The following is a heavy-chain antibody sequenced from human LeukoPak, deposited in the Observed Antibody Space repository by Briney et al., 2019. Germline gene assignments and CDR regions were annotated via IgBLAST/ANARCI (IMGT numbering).Heavy chain of an antibody. D-gene: IGHD3-22*01. V-gene: IGHV4-39*07. Sequence: SETLSLTCTVSGGSISSSSYYWGWIRQPPGKGLEWIGEINHSGSTNYNPSLKSRVTISVDTSKNQFSLKLSSVTAADTAVYYCARGLRIVGAPIDYWGQGTLVTVSS. CDR3: ARGLRIVGAPIDY. CDR2: INHSGST. CDR1: GGSISSSSYY. J-gene: IGHJ4*02.